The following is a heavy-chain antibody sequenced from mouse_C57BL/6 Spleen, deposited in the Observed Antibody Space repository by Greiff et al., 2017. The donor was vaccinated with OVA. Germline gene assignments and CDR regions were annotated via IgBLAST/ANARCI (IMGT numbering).Heavy chain of an antibody. Sequence: EVKLVESGPGLVKPSQSLSLTCSVTGYSITSGYYWNWIRQFPGNKLEWMGYISYDGSNNYNPSLKNRISITRDTSKNQFFLKLNSVTTEDTATYYCARNPPYDQSGFAYWGQGTLVTVSA. V-gene: IGHV3-6*01. CDR2: ISYDGSN. J-gene: IGHJ3*01. CDR3: ARNPPYDQSGFAY. CDR1: GYSITSGYY. D-gene: IGHD2-3*01.